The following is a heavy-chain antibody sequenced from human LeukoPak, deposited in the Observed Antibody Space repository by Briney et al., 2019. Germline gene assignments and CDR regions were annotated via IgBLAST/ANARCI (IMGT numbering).Heavy chain of an antibody. CDR3: ARGGNDVYQEFVY. D-gene: IGHD5/OR15-5a*01. CDR2: ISPSGGST. Sequence: ASVKVSCKASRFTFTNYYVHWVRQAPGQGLEWMGMISPSGGSTSYAQKFQGRVTMTRDTSTSTVYMQLSSLKSEDTAVYYCARGGNDVYQEFVYWGQGTLVTVSS. V-gene: IGHV1-46*01. CDR1: RFTFTNYY. J-gene: IGHJ4*02.